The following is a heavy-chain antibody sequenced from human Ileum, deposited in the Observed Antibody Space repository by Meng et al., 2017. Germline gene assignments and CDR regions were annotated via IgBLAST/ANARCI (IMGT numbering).Heavy chain of an antibody. J-gene: IGHJ4*02. CDR2: ISYDGSVA. CDR3: VKESFEYYSGLGSYDY. CDR1: GFTFRNYA. Sequence: QVQLMESGGGVVQPGKSLKLSCVGSGFTFRNYAIHWVRQAPGKGLEWVALISYDGSVAYYSGSVKGRLTVSRDKSKDTVYLQMNTLKTEDTAVYYCVKESFEYYSGLGSYDYWGQGTLVTVSS. D-gene: IGHD3-10*01. V-gene: IGHV3-30*18.